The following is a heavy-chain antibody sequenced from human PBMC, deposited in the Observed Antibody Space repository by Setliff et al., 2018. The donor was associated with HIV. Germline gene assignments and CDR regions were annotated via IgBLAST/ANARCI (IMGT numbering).Heavy chain of an antibody. D-gene: IGHD3-10*01. V-gene: IGHV7-4-1*02. CDR1: GYTFTSYD. J-gene: IGHJ4*02. CDR2: INTKTGNP. CDR3: ARAPFLQFFRGSPYYFDY. Sequence: ASVKVSCKASGYTFTSYDINWVRQAPGQGLEWLGWINTKTGNPTYVQGFPGQFVFSLDTSVSTAYLEISSLKAEDTAVYYCARAPFLQFFRGSPYYFDYWGQGSQVTVSS.